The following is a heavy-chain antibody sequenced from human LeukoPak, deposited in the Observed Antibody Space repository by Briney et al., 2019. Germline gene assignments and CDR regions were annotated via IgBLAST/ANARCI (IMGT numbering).Heavy chain of an antibody. J-gene: IGHJ6*03. D-gene: IGHD3-3*01. Sequence: GGSLRLSCAASGFTFSSYNMNWVRQAPGKGLEWVSSISSSSSYIYYADSVEGRFTISRDNAKNSLYLQMNSLRAEDTALYYCARASAYYDLWSWSGTTYRYYYYMDVWGKGTTVTVSS. CDR3: ARASAYYDLWSWSGTTYRYYYYMDV. CDR2: ISSSSSYI. V-gene: IGHV3-21*04. CDR1: GFTFSSYN.